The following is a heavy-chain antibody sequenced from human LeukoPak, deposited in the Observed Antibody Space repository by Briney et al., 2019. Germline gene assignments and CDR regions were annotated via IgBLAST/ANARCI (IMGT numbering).Heavy chain of an antibody. Sequence: SETLSLTCTVSGGSISNYYWSWIRQPPGKGLEWIGDISYSGSTKYNPSLKSRVSISVDTSKNQFSLKLSSVTAADTAVYYCARALEELSYYYYGMDVWGQGTTVTVSS. CDR1: GGSISNYY. CDR3: ARALEELSYYYYGMDV. CDR2: ISYSGST. J-gene: IGHJ6*02. V-gene: IGHV4-59*01. D-gene: IGHD3-10*01.